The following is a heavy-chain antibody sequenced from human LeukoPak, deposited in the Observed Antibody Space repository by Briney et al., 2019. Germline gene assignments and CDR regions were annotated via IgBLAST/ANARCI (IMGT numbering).Heavy chain of an antibody. J-gene: IGHJ4*02. V-gene: IGHV3-7*04. CDR1: GFTFSNEW. CDR2: IKQDGSEK. D-gene: IGHD2-15*01. Sequence: GGSLRRSCAASGFTFSNEWMSWVRQAPWKGLEWVAKIKQDGSEKYYVDSVKGRLAISRDNAKNSLYLQMDSLRAEDTAVYYCARGRRSSLDYWGQGTPVTVSS. CDR3: ARGRRSSLDY.